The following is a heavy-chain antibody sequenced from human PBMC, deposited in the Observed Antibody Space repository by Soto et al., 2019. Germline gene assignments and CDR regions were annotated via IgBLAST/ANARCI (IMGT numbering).Heavy chain of an antibody. D-gene: IGHD3-10*01. CDR3: ARERGEYYSGMDV. V-gene: IGHV1-46*01. CDR2: INPSGGST. CDR1: GYTFTIYY. Sequence: QVQLVQSGAEVKKPGASVKLSCKASGYTFTIYYMHWLRQAPGQGLELMGVINPSGGSTTYAQRFQGIVTMTRDTSTSTVYMDLSSLRSEDTAVYYCARERGEYYSGMDVWGQGTTVTVSS. J-gene: IGHJ6*02.